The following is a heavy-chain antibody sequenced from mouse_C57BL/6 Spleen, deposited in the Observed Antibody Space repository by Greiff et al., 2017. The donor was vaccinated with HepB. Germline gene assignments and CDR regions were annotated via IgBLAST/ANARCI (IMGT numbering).Heavy chain of an antibody. CDR3: ARWGNPRYFDV. Sequence: VQLQQSGPELVKPGASVKISCKASGYTFTDYYMNWVKQSHGKSLEWIGDINPNNGGTSYNQKFKGKATLTVDKSSSTAYMELRSLTSEDSAVYYCARWGNPRYFDVWGTGTTVTVSS. CDR1: GYTFTDYY. D-gene: IGHD2-1*01. CDR2: INPNNGGT. J-gene: IGHJ1*03. V-gene: IGHV1-26*01.